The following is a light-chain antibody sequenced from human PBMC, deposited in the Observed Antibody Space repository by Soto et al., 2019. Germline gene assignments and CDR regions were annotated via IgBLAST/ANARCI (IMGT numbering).Light chain of an antibody. V-gene: IGKV3-11*01. CDR1: QSVSIN. Sequence: IVMTQSPATLSVSPGERATLSCRASQSVSINLAWYQQKPGQAPRLLIYDASTRATGIPARFSGSGSGTEFTLTISSLEPEDFAVYYCQQRSNWPRTFGQGTKVDIK. CDR2: DAS. CDR3: QQRSNWPRT. J-gene: IGKJ1*01.